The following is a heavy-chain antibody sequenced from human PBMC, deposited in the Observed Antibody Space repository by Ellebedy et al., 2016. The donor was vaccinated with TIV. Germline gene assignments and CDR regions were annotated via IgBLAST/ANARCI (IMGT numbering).Heavy chain of an antibody. CDR1: GFSFSSYW. D-gene: IGHD3-9*01. V-gene: IGHV3-7*01. CDR2: IKQDGSEK. Sequence: GESLKISCAASGFSFSSYWMSWVRQAPGKGLEWVANIKQDGSEKYYVDSVKGRFTISRDNAKNSLYLQMTSLRAEDTAVYYCAMGGGPHFDWLLAWGQGTLVTVSS. J-gene: IGHJ5*02. CDR3: AMGGGPHFDWLLA.